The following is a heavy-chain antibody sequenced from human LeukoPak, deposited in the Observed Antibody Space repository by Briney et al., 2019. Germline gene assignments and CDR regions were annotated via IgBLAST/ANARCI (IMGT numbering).Heavy chain of an antibody. V-gene: IGHV4-59*01. CDR2: IVYTGTT. CDR1: GGSINRYY. CDR3: ARVDLEPTKRWFDP. Sequence: SETLSLTCNASGGSINRYYWNWVRQPPGKGLEWIGYIVYTGTTHYNPSLRSRVSMSIDTSTNHFSLSLTSVTAADTAVYYCARVDLEPTKRWFDPWGQGALVNVSS. D-gene: IGHD1-14*01. J-gene: IGHJ5*02.